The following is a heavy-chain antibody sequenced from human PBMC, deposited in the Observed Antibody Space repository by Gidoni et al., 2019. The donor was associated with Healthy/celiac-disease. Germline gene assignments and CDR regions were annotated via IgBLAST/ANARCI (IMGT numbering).Heavy chain of an antibody. V-gene: IGHV3-30*18. CDR2: ISYDGSNK. J-gene: IGHJ4*02. CDR1: GFTFRSYG. CDR3: AKSGVGDSSGYYPDY. Sequence: QVQLVESGGGVVQPGRSLRRSCAASGFTFRSYGMHWVRQAPGKGLEWVAVISYDGSNKYYADSVKGRFTISRDNSKNTLYLQMNSLRAEDTAVYYCAKSGVGDSSGYYPDYWGQGTLVTVSS. D-gene: IGHD3-22*01.